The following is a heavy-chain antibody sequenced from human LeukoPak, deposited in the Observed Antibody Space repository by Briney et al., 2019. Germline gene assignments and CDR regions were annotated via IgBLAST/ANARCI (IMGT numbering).Heavy chain of an antibody. Sequence: SVKVSCKASGGTFSSYAISWVRQAPGQGLEWMGRIIPIFGTANYAQKFHGRVTITTDESTSTAYMELSSLRSEDTAVYYCYYDSSGYYYTRDAFDIWGQGTMVTVSS. CDR1: GGTFSSYA. CDR2: IIPIFGTA. CDR3: YYDSSGYYYTRDAFDI. D-gene: IGHD3-22*01. V-gene: IGHV1-69*05. J-gene: IGHJ3*02.